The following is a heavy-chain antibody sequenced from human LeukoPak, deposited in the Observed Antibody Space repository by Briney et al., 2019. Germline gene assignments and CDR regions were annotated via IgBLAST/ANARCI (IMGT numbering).Heavy chain of an antibody. Sequence: SETLSLTCTVSGGSISSYYWSWIRQPPGKGLEWIGYIYYSGSTNYNPSRKSRVTISVDTSKNQFSLKLSSVTAADTAVYYCARGSSGWNYYYYYYYMDVWGKGTTVTVSS. CDR3: ARGSSGWNYYYYYYYMDV. V-gene: IGHV4-59*01. D-gene: IGHD6-19*01. CDR2: IYYSGST. J-gene: IGHJ6*03. CDR1: GGSISSYY.